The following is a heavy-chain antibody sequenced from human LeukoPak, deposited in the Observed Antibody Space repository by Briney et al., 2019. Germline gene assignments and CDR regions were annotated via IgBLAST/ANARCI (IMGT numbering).Heavy chain of an antibody. V-gene: IGHV4-4*07. D-gene: IGHD3-22*01. CDR1: GGSISSYY. CDR3: ARVKYYDSSGSNYYYGMDV. CDR2: IYTSGST. J-gene: IGHJ6*02. Sequence: PETLSLTCTVSGGSISSYYWSWIRQPAGKGLEWIGRIYTSGSTNYNPSLKSRVTISVDTSKNQFSLKLSSVTAADTAVYYCARVKYYDSSGSNYYYGMDVWGQGTTVTVSS.